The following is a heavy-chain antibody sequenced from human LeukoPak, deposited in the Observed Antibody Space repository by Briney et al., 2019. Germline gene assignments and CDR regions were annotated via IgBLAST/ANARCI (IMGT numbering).Heavy chain of an antibody. CDR1: GYTFTSYD. CDR3: ARVEYSWSYFGC. V-gene: IGHV1-46*03. Sequence: ASVKVSCKASGYTFTSYDINWVRQAPGQGLEWMGIINPSGGSTSYAQKFQGRVTMTRDTSTSTVYMELSSLRSEDTAVYYCARVEYSWSYFGCWGQGTLVTVSS. J-gene: IGHJ4*02. D-gene: IGHD1-26*01. CDR2: INPSGGST.